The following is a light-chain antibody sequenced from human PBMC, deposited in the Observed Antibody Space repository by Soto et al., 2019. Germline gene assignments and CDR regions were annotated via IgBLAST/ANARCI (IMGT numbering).Light chain of an antibody. J-gene: IGLJ1*01. Sequence: QSALTQPRSVSGSPGQSVTISCTGTSSDVGGYNFVSWYQHHTGKAPKLMIYDVSKRPSGVPDRFSGSKSGNTASLTISGLQAEDEADYYCCSYAGSYTWVFGTGTKLTVL. CDR2: DVS. CDR3: CSYAGSYTWV. CDR1: SSDVGGYNF. V-gene: IGLV2-11*01.